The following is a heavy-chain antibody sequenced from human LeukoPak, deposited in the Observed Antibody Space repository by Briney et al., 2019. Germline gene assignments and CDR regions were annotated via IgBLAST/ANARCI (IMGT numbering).Heavy chain of an antibody. D-gene: IGHD1-26*01. Sequence: GRSLRLSCAASAFTFSCYALHWVRQAPGKGLEWVAGISYDGSNKYYADSVKGRFTISRDNSKNTLYLQVNSLRAEDTAVFYCAIGGWELLVFSESFQQWGQGTLVTVSS. CDR2: ISYDGSNK. CDR1: AFTFSCYA. J-gene: IGHJ1*01. CDR3: AIGGWELLVFSESFQQ. V-gene: IGHV3-30*04.